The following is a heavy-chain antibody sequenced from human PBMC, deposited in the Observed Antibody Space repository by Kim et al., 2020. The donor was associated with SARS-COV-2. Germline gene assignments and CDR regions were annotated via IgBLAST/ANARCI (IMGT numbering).Heavy chain of an antibody. V-gene: IGHV4-34*01. J-gene: IGHJ4*02. CDR1: GGSFSGYY. CDR3: ARVGYYYGSGTLLPLDY. CDR2: INHSGST. Sequence: SETLSLTCAVYGGSFSGYYWSWIRQPPGKGREWIGEINHSGSTNYNPSLKSRVTISVDTSKNQFSLKLSSVTAADTAVYYCARVGYYYGSGTLLPLDYWGQGTLVTVSS. D-gene: IGHD3-10*01.